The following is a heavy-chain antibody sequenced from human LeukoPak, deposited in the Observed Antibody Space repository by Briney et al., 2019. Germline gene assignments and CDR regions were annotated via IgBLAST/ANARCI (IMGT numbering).Heavy chain of an antibody. CDR2: IYYSGST. CDR1: GGSINNGGYY. D-gene: IGHD3-22*01. V-gene: IGHV4-31*03. J-gene: IGHJ4*02. CDR3: AREASNYYDSSGYFY. Sequence: SQTLSLTCTVSGGSINNGGYYWSWIRQHPGKGLEWIGYIYYSGSTYYNPSLKSRVTISVDTSKNQFSLKLSSVTAADTAVYYCAREASNYYDSSGYFYWGQGTLVTVSS.